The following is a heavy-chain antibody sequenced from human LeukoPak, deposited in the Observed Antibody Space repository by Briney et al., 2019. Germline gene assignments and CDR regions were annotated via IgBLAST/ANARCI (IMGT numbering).Heavy chain of an antibody. CDR3: ARVAGGTTYYYDSSGYYYDY. CDR1: SYTFTSYG. V-gene: IGHV1-18*01. CDR2: ISAYNGNT. J-gene: IGHJ4*02. Sequence: ASVKVSCKASSYTFTSYGISWVRQAPGQGLEWMGCISAYNGNTNYAQKLHGRVTMTRDTYIRTAYMELSRLRSDDTAVYYCARVAGGTTYYYDSSGYYYDYWGQGTLVTVSS. D-gene: IGHD3-22*01.